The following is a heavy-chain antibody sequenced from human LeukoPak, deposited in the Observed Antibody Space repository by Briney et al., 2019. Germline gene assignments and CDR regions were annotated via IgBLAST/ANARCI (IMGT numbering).Heavy chain of an antibody. Sequence: GGSLRLSCTASGFTFGDYGMSWVRQAPGKGLEWVGFIRRKVYGGTTEYAASVKGRFTISRADSESIAYLQMNSLKTEDTAVYFCTREARGGGWYDYWGQGSLVTVSS. CDR1: GFTFGDYG. V-gene: IGHV3-49*04. CDR2: IRRKVYGGTT. CDR3: TREARGGGWYDY. J-gene: IGHJ4*02. D-gene: IGHD6-19*01.